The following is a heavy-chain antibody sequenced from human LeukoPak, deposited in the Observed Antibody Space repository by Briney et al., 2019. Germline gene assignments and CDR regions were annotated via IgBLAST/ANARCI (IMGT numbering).Heavy chain of an antibody. CDR3: AKDKWWGASDH. CDR1: GFSFSAHW. V-gene: IGHV3-74*01. J-gene: IGHJ4*02. Sequence: PGGSLRLSCAPSGFSFSAHWMHWLRQAPGKGLVWVAQINGHATATNYAGSVKGRFTISRDNAKNTVHLQMSTLTAEDTAVYYCAKDKWWGASDHWGQGSLVTVSS. D-gene: IGHD2-8*01. CDR2: INGHATAT.